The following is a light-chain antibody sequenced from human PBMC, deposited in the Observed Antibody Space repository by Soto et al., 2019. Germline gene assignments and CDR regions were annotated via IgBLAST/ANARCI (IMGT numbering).Light chain of an antibody. CDR1: QSISRY. CDR3: QQNYGTPGT. CDR2: GAN. Sequence: DVQLTQSPSSLSASVGDRITITCRSSQSISRYLNCYQQRPGTAPKVLIFGANSLQSGVPSRCSGSGSGTEFTLTISSLQPEDFATYYCQQNYGTPGTFGQGTKVDI. V-gene: IGKV1-39*01. J-gene: IGKJ1*01.